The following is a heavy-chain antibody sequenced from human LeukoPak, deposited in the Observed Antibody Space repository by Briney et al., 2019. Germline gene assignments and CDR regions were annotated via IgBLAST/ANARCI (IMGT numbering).Heavy chain of an antibody. CDR2: IKQDGSEK. D-gene: IGHD3-22*01. V-gene: IGHV3-7*01. Sequence: GGSLRLSCAASGFTFSSSWMGWVRQAPGKGLEWVANIKQDGSEKYYVDSVKGRFTISRDNSKNTLYLQMNSLRAEDTAVYYCAKPSLYYYDTSGYYRYWYFDLWGRGTLVTVSS. J-gene: IGHJ2*01. CDR1: GFTFSSSW. CDR3: AKPSLYYYDTSGYYRYWYFDL.